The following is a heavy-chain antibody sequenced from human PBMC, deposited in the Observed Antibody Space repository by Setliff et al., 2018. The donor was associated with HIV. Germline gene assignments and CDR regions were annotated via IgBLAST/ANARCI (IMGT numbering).Heavy chain of an antibody. Sequence: SVKVSCKASGDNFNSHSISWVRQAPGQGLEWMGGIVPIFGTPNYAQKFKGRLTITADESTSTVYMELSSLRSGDTAVYFCARDSRDIVVVIAPEPEPYYYYGMDVWGEGTTVTVSS. CDR2: IVPIFGTP. CDR3: ARDSRDIVVVIAPEPEPYYYYGMDV. CDR1: GDNFNSHS. J-gene: IGHJ6*04. D-gene: IGHD2-15*01. V-gene: IGHV1-69*13.